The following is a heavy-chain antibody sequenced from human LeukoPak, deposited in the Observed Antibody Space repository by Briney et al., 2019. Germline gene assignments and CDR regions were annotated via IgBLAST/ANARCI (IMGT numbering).Heavy chain of an antibody. CDR3: AKDLANRHYGSGRPSLG. D-gene: IGHD3-10*01. Sequence: GGSLRLPCAASGFTFSSYAMSWVRQAPGKGLEWVSAISGSGGSTYYADSVKGRFTISRDNSKNTLYLQMNSLRAEDTAVYYCAKDLANRHYGSGRPSLGWGQGTLVTVSS. CDR2: ISGSGGST. CDR1: GFTFSSYA. J-gene: IGHJ4*02. V-gene: IGHV3-23*01.